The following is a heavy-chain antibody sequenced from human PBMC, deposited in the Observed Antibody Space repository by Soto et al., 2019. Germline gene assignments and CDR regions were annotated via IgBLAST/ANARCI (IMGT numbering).Heavy chain of an antibody. V-gene: IGHV4-61*01. CDR2: IYYSGST. Sequence: PSETLSLTCTVSGGSVSSGSYYWSWIRQPPGKGLEWIGYIYYSGSTNYNPSLKSRVTISVDKSKNQFSLKLSSVTAADTAVYYCARDIVFSGYDYYGDYWGQGTLVTVSS. CDR3: ARDIVFSGYDYYGDY. D-gene: IGHD5-12*01. J-gene: IGHJ4*02. CDR1: GGSVSSGSYY.